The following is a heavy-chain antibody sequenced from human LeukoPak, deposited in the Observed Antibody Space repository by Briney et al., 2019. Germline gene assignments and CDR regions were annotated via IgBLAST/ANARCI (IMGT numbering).Heavy chain of an antibody. V-gene: IGHV3-66*01. D-gene: IGHD6-13*01. CDR3: AREASSSWYYSY. J-gene: IGHJ4*02. CDR1: GFTASSNY. Sequence: GGSLRLSCAASGFTASSNYMSWVRQAPGKGLEWVSVIYSGGSTYYADSVKGRFTISRDNSKNTLYLQMNSLRAEDTAVYYCAREASSSWYYSYWGQGTLVTVSS. CDR2: IYSGGST.